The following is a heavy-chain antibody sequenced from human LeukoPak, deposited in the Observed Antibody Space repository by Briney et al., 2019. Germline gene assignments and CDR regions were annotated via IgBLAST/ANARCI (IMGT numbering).Heavy chain of an antibody. CDR3: AKGPTTGWPLYWFYT. CDR2: ISGSGGAT. D-gene: IGHD6-19*01. CDR1: AFTLISYS. V-gene: IGHV3-23*01. J-gene: IGHJ5*02. Sequence: PGGSLRLSCAASAFTLISYSMNWVRQAPGKGLEWVSGISGSGGATYYADSVKGRFTISRDNSKNTLYLQLSSLRAEDTAVYYCAKGPTTGWPLYWFYTWDQGTLVTVSS.